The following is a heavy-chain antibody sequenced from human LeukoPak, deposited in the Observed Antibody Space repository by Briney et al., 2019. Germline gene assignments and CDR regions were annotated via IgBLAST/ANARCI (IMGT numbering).Heavy chain of an antibody. D-gene: IGHD3-22*01. Sequence: PGGSLRLSCAASGFTFSSYSMNWVRQAPGKGLEWVSYISSSSSTKYYADSVKGRFTISRDNAKNSLYLQMNSLRAEDTAVYYCAREPLLGSGYYLDYWGQGTLVTVSA. CDR1: GFTFSSYS. J-gene: IGHJ4*02. CDR2: ISSSSSTK. V-gene: IGHV3-48*04. CDR3: AREPLLGSGYYLDY.